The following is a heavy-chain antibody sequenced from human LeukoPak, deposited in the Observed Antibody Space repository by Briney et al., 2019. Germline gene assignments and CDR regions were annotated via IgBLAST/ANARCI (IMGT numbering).Heavy chain of an antibody. V-gene: IGHV4-59*11. Sequence: SETLSLTCTVSGGSISSHYWSWIRQPPGKGLEWIGYIYYSGSTNYNPSLKSRVTISVDTSKNQFSLKLSSVTAADTAVYYCARGGQDYYYYMDVWGKGTTVTVSS. CDR1: GGSISSHY. CDR3: ARGGQDYYYYMDV. CDR2: IYYSGST. D-gene: IGHD5-12*01. J-gene: IGHJ6*03.